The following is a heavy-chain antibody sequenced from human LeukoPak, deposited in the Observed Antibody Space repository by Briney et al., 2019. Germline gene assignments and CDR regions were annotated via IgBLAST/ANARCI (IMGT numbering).Heavy chain of an antibody. CDR3: ATYYVGRGGSGY. D-gene: IGHD3-10*02. CDR1: GASISSGAYH. J-gene: IGHJ4*02. CDR2: NGKS. Sequence: SETLSLTCTVSGASISSGAYHWSWIRQAPGKGLEWIRQNGKSDDNPSLKSRVTISVDTSKNQLSLRLTSVTTADTALYFCATYYVGRGGSGYWGQGTLVTVSS. V-gene: IGHV4-30-4*01.